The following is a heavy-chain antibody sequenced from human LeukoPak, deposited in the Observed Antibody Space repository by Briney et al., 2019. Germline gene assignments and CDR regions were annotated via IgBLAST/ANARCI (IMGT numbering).Heavy chain of an antibody. CDR1: GFSVTTDSYC. CDR2: DYCGGDT. D-gene: IGHD3-10*01. Sequence: SETLSLTCTVSGFSVTTDSYCWGWIRQPPGKGLEWIGYDYCGGDTNYDPSLKRRVTISVDTSKNQFSLTLTSVTAADTAVYFCARDHFGSLDSWGQGILVTVSS. V-gene: IGHV4-61*01. J-gene: IGHJ4*02. CDR3: ARDHFGSLDS.